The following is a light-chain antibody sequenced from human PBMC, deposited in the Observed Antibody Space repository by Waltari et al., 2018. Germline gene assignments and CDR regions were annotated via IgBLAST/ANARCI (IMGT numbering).Light chain of an antibody. CDR3: QQRSNWPPVT. V-gene: IGKV3-11*01. CDR2: DAS. CDR1: QSVSSY. Sequence: CRASQSVSSYLAWYQQKPGQAPRLRIYDASNRATGIPARFSGSGSGTDFTLTISSLEPEDFAVYYCQQRSNWPPVTFGQGTRLEIK. J-gene: IGKJ5*01.